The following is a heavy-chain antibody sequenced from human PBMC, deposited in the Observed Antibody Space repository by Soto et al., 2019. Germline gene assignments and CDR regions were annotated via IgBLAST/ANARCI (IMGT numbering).Heavy chain of an antibody. CDR2: MNPNSGNT. D-gene: IGHD2-2*01. Sequence: ASVKVSCKAAGYTFTSYDINWVRQATGQGLEWMGWMNPNSGNTGYAQKFQGRVTMTRNTSISTAHMELSSLRSEDTAVYYCASARGCSSTSCSNYYYYYMDVWGKGTTVTVSS. CDR3: ASARGCSSTSCSNYYYYYMDV. CDR1: GYTFTSYD. J-gene: IGHJ6*03. V-gene: IGHV1-8*01.